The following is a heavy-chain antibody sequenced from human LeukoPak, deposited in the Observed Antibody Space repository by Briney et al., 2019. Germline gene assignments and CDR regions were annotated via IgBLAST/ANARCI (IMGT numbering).Heavy chain of an antibody. CDR2: IIPIFGTA. CDR3: ARDLIFGVEPPGYNWFDP. Sequence: SVKVSCNDSLGTFSRCALRRVRQSPGQGLEWMGRIIPIFGTANYAQKFQGRVTITADKSTSTAYMEPSSLRSEDTAVYYCARDLIFGVEPPGYNWFDPWVQGSLVTVSS. J-gene: IGHJ5*02. D-gene: IGHD3-3*01. V-gene: IGHV1-69*06. CDR1: LGTFSRCA.